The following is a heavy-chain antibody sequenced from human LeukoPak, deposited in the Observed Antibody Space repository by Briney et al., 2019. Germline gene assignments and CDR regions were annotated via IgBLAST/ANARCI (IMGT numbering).Heavy chain of an antibody. Sequence: SETLSLTCTVSGGSISSYYWSWIRQPPGKGLEWIGYIYYSGSTNYNASLTSRVTISVDKSKNQFSLKLSSVTAADTAVYYCARGPGYDYVWGSYRYAPFDYWGQGTLVTVSS. CDR2: IYYSGST. V-gene: IGHV4-59*01. CDR1: GGSISSYY. D-gene: IGHD3-16*02. J-gene: IGHJ4*02. CDR3: ARGPGYDYVWGSYRYAPFDY.